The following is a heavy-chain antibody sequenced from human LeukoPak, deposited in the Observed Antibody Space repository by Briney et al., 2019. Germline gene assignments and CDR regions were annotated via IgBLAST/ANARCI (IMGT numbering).Heavy chain of an antibody. J-gene: IGHJ4*02. V-gene: IGHV1-2*02. CDR3: ARGRPGIAVAGTIGDY. D-gene: IGHD6-19*01. CDR2: INPNSGGT. CDR1: GYTFTGYY. Sequence: ASVKVSCKASGYTFTGYYMHWVRQAPGQGLEWMGWINPNSGGTNYAQKFQGRVTTTRDTSISTAYMELSRLRSDDTAVYYCARGRPGIAVAGTIGDYWGQGTLVTVSS.